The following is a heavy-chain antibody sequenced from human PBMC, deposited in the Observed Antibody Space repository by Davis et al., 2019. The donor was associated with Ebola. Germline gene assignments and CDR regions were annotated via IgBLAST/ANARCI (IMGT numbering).Heavy chain of an antibody. CDR1: GGTFSSYA. J-gene: IGHJ6*03. V-gene: IGHV1-69*13. CDR3: ARGDAEWLRYYYYYYMDV. CDR2: IIPIFGTA. D-gene: IGHD3-3*01. Sequence: SVKVSCKASGGTFSSYAISWVRQAPGQGLEWMGGIIPIFGTANYAQKFQGRVTITADESTSTAYMELSSLRSEDTAVYYCARGDAEWLRYYYYYYMDVWGKGTTVTVSS.